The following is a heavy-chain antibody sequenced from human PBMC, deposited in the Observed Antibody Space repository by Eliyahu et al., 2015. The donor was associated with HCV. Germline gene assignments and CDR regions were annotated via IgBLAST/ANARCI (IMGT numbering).Heavy chain of an antibody. CDR1: GFTFSSYS. CDR2: ISSSSSYI. J-gene: IGHJ4*02. V-gene: IGHV3-21*01. CDR3: ARLRAAAGSGASDY. Sequence: EVQLVESGGGLVKPGGSLRLSCAASGFTFSSYSMNWVRQAPGGGGGWVSSISSSSSYIYYADSVKGRFTISRDNAKNSLYLQMNSLRAEDTAVYYCARLRAAAGSGASDYWGQGTLVTVSS. D-gene: IGHD6-13*01.